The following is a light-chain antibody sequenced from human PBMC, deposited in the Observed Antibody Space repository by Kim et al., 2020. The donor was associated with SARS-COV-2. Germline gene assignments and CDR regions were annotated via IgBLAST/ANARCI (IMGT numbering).Light chain of an antibody. Sequence: LSASTRATPNRRASQSGSSYLAWYQEQPGQAPLLLNYDATNRATSIPTRFSGIESGYVFTLTISSLEPEDSAVYSFPQRSNWPLTFGGGTKVDIK. CDR2: DAT. V-gene: IGKV3-11*01. J-gene: IGKJ4*01. CDR1: QSGSSY. CDR3: PQRSNWPLT.